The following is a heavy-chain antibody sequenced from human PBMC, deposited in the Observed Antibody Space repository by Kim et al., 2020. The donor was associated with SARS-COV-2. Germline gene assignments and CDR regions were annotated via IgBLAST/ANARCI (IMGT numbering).Heavy chain of an antibody. J-gene: IGHJ1*01. CDR3: ANYPVAEYFQH. Sequence: GGSLRLSCAASGFTFSSYAMSWVRQAPGKGLEWVSAISGSGGSTYYADSVKGRFTISRDNSKNTLYLQMNSLRAEDTAVYYCANYPVAEYFQHWGQGTLVTVSS. CDR2: ISGSGGST. CDR1: GFTFSSYA. V-gene: IGHV3-23*01.